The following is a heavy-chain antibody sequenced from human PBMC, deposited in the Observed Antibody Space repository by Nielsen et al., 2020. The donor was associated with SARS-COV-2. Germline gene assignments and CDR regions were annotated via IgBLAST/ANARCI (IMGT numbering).Heavy chain of an antibody. CDR3: VRIDMATISVDY. J-gene: IGHJ4*02. Sequence: SETLSLTCIVSGGSISTGSHYWSWIRQPPGKGLEWICYIFYRGNTNYKPSLKSRVTISVDTSKNQFSLKVNPVPAADTAVYYCVRIDMATISVDYWGRGTLVTVSS. CDR2: IFYRGNT. CDR1: GGSISTGSHY. V-gene: IGHV4-61*01. D-gene: IGHD5-24*01.